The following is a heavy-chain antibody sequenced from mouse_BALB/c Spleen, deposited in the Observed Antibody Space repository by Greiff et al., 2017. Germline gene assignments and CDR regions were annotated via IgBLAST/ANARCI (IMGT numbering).Heavy chain of an antibody. J-gene: IGHJ2*01. D-gene: IGHD2-3*01. CDR1: GYTFTDYN. Sequence: VQLQQSGAELVRPGTSVKISCKASGYTFTDYNMDWVKQSHGKSLEWIGDINPNNGGTIYNQKFKGKATLTVDKSSSTAYMELRSLTSEYTAVYYCARPGDVGYYLDYWGQGTTLTVAS. CDR3: ARPGDVGYYLDY. CDR2: INPNNGGT. V-gene: IGHV1-18*01.